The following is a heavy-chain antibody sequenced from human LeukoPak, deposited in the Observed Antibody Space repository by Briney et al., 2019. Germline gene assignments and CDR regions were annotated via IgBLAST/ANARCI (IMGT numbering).Heavy chain of an antibody. V-gene: IGHV3-23*01. CDR3: AKDQAYCGGDCYSGYYFDY. Sequence: GGSLRLSCATSGLTFSNYAMGWVRQAPGKGLHWVSTISASGGRTYYADSVKGRFTISRDNSKNTLYLQMNSLRAEDTAVYYCAKDQAYCGGDCYSGYYFDYWGQGTLVTVSS. CDR2: ISASGGRT. D-gene: IGHD2-21*02. J-gene: IGHJ4*02. CDR1: GLTFSNYA.